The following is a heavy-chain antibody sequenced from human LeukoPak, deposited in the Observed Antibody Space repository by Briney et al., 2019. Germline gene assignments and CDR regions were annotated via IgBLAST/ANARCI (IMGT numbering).Heavy chain of an antibody. J-gene: IGHJ4*02. CDR1: GGSISSYY. Sequence: SETLSLTCTVSGGSISSYYWSWIRQPPGKGLEWIGYIYYSGSTNYNPSLKSRVTISVDTSKNQFSLKLSSVTAADTAVYYCARESLGYYFDYWGQGTLVTVSS. CDR3: ARESLGYYFDY. CDR2: IYYSGST. D-gene: IGHD7-27*01. V-gene: IGHV4-59*01.